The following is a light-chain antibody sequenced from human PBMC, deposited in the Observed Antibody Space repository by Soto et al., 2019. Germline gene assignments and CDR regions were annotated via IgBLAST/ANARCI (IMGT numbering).Light chain of an antibody. CDR1: SSDVGVYNY. Sequence: QSALTQPASVSGSPGQSITISCTGTSSDVGVYNYVSWYQQHPGKAPKLMIYDVSNRPSGVSNRFSGSKSGNTASLTISGLQAEDEADYYCSSYTINSTVVFGGGTQLTVL. CDR3: SSYTINSTVV. V-gene: IGLV2-14*03. J-gene: IGLJ2*01. CDR2: DVS.